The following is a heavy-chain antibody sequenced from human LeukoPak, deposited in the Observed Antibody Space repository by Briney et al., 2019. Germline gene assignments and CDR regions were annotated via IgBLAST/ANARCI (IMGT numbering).Heavy chain of an antibody. D-gene: IGHD1/OR15-1a*01. CDR2: IIPSLGKT. CDR1: GDTFTSHS. Sequence: ASVEVSCKASGDTFTSHSINWVRQAPRQGLEWVGRIIPSLGKTYYAQKFQGRVSITADTSTSTAYMELTSLTSEDTAMYYCARTPSWNNHYYSYYGIDVWGQGTTITVSS. V-gene: IGHV1-69*02. J-gene: IGHJ6*02. CDR3: ARTPSWNNHYYSYYGIDV.